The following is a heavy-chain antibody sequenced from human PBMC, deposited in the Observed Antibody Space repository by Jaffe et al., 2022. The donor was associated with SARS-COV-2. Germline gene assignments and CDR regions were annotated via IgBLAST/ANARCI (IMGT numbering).Heavy chain of an antibody. CDR2: ISGGGGST. CDR3: ATAADYYGSGSYYRDYYYYMDV. D-gene: IGHD3-10*01. Sequence: EVQLVESGGGLVQPGGSLRLSCTASGFTFSSYAMSWVRQAPGKGLEWVSTISGGGGSTYYADSVKGRFTISRDNSKNTLYLQMNSLRAEDTAVYYCATAADYYGSGSYYRDYYYYMDVWGKGTTVTVSS. CDR1: GFTFSSYA. J-gene: IGHJ6*03. V-gene: IGHV3-23*04.